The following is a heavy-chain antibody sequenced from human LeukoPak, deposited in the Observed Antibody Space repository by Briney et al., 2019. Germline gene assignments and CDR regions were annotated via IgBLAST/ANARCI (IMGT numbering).Heavy chain of an antibody. CDR1: GFNFRDYY. D-gene: IGHD2-21*02. CDR2: ISGTGKTS. Sequence: PGGSLRLSCAASGFNFRDYYMSWLRQAPGKGLEWISHISGTGKTSKYAESMEGRFTISRDNSNHLLYLQMTSLRAEDTAVYFCARQKFGDCNHMDVWGKGTTVTVSS. J-gene: IGHJ6*03. CDR3: ARQKFGDCNHMDV. V-gene: IGHV3-11*04.